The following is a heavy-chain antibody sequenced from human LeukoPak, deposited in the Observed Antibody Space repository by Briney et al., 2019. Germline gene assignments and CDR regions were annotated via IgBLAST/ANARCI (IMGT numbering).Heavy chain of an antibody. CDR1: GYTLTELS. V-gene: IGHV1-24*01. Sequence: ASVKVSCKVSGYTLTELSMHWVRQAPGKGLEWMGGFDPEDGETIYAQKFQGRVTMTEDTPTDTAYMELSSLRSEDTAVYYCALVVPAAIHNWFDPWGQGTLVTVSS. CDR3: ALVVPAAIHNWFDP. D-gene: IGHD2-2*01. CDR2: FDPEDGET. J-gene: IGHJ5*02.